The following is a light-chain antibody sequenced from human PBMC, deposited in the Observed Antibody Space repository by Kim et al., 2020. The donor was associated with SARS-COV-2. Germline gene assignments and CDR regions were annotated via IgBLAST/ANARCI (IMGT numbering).Light chain of an antibody. CDR2: QDS. V-gene: IGLV3-1*01. CDR1: KLGDKY. Sequence: SYELTQPPSVSVSPGQTASITCSGDKLGDKYACWHQQKPGQSPVLVIYQDSKRPSGIPERFSGSNSGNTATLTISGTQAMDEADYYCQVWDSSIVVFGGG. J-gene: IGLJ2*01. CDR3: QVWDSSIVV.